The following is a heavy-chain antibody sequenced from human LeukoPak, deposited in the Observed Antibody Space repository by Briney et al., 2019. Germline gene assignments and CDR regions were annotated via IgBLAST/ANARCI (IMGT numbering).Heavy chain of an antibody. Sequence: GRSLRLSCAASGFMFDDYAMHWVRQAPGKGLEWVSGINWNSGSIAYADSVKGRFTISRDNAKNSLYLQMNSLRAEDTAVYYCARARAPIAQRAFDIWGQGTMVTVSS. CDR1: GFMFDDYA. CDR3: ARARAPIAQRAFDI. J-gene: IGHJ3*02. D-gene: IGHD2-21*01. V-gene: IGHV3-9*01. CDR2: INWNSGSI.